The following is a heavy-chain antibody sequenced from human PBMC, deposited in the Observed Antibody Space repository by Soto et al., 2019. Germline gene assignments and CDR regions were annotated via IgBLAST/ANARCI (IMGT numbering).Heavy chain of an antibody. CDR2: MYHSGST. J-gene: IGHJ5*02. Sequence: TLSLTCTVSGDSVNSATYYWSWIRQPPGKGLEWIGYMYHSGSTYYNPSLKSRVTISIDRSKNQFSLKLSSVTAADTAVYYCARVPTPWGQGTLVTVSS. CDR1: GDSVNSATYY. V-gene: IGHV4-30-2*01. CDR3: ARVPTP.